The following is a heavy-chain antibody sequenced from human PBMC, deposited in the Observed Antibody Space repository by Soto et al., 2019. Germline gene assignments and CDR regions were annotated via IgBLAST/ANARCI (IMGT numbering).Heavy chain of an antibody. CDR3: ATSYGSGYRAFDF. D-gene: IGHD3-10*01. CDR1: GDTFNFYT. CDR2: FNPILTMS. Sequence: QVQLVQSGADVKKPGASVKVSCKASGDTFNFYTINWVRQAPGLGLEWMGRFNPILTMSNSAQQFAGRVTITADKSTSTAYMELSRLRSEDTAMYYCATSYGSGYRAFDFWGQGALVSVSS. J-gene: IGHJ4*02. V-gene: IGHV1-69*02.